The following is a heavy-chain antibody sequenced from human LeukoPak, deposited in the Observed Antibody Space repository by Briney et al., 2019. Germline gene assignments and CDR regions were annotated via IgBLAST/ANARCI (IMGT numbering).Heavy chain of an antibody. CDR3: ARDDAGASDY. D-gene: IGHD1-26*01. CDR1: GGSISSYY. J-gene: IGHJ4*02. CDR2: IYYSGST. Sequence: SETLSLTCTVYGGSISSYYWSWIRQPPGKGLEWIGYIYYSGSTNYNPSLKSRVTISVDTSKNQFSLKLSSVTAADTAVYYCARDDAGASDYWGQGTLVTVSS. V-gene: IGHV4-59*13.